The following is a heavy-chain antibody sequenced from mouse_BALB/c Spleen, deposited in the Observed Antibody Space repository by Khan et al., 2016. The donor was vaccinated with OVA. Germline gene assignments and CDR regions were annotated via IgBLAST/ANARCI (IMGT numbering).Heavy chain of an antibody. D-gene: IGHD2-5*01. J-gene: IGHJ2*01. CDR3: ARNGFSNYEIWDY. CDR2: IYPGNSDT. CDR1: GYTFTNYW. V-gene: IGHV1-5*01. Sequence: EVQLQESGTVLARPGASVKMSCKASGYTFTNYWMHWVKQRPGQGLEWIGTIYPGNSDTNYNQKFTGKAKLTAVTSTSTAYMELSSLTNEDSAVYYCARNGFSNYEIWDYWGQGTTLTVSS.